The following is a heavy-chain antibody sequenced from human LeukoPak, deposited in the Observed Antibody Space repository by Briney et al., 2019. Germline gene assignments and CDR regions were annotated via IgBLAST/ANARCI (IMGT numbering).Heavy chain of an antibody. V-gene: IGHV1-2*05. CDR1: GYTFTGYY. CDR2: INPNSGGT. J-gene: IGHJ2*01. D-gene: IGHD6-13*01. Sequence: ASVKVSCKASGYTFTGYYMHWVRQAPGQGLEWMGRINPNSGGTNYAQRFQGRVTMTRDTSISTAYMELSRLRSDDTVVYYCARGIAAALSGWYFDLWGRGTLVTVSS. CDR3: ARGIAAALSGWYFDL.